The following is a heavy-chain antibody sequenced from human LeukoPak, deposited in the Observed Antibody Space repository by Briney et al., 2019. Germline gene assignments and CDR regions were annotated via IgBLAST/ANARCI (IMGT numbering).Heavy chain of an antibody. D-gene: IGHD2-2*02. Sequence: SVKVSCKASGGTFSSYAISWVRQAPGQGLEWMGRIIPIFGIANYAQKFRGRVTITADKSTSTAYMELSSLRSEDTAVYYCASGGLYCSSTSCYTAGYYYGMDVWGQGTTVTVSS. V-gene: IGHV1-69*04. CDR2: IIPIFGIA. CDR3: ASGGLYCSSTSCYTAGYYYGMDV. J-gene: IGHJ6*02. CDR1: GGTFSSYA.